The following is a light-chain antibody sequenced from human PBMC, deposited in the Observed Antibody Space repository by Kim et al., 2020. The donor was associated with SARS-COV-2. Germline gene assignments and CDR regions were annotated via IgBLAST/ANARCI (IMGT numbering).Light chain of an antibody. V-gene: IGLV3-19*01. CDR3: SSRDSSTKGV. CDR2: AKN. Sequence: VALEQTVRITCQGDSLRNYYVSWYQQKPGQAPVLVIYAKNNRPSGIPDRFSGSSSGNTASLTITRAQAEDEADYYCSSRDSSTKGVFGGGTQLTVL. CDR1: SLRNYY. J-gene: IGLJ2*01.